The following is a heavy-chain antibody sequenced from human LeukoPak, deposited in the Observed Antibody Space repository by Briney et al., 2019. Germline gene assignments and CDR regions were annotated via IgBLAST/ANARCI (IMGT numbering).Heavy chain of an antibody. Sequence: GGSLRLSCAASGFTFSSYAMSWVRQAPGKGLEWVSGISGSGGSTYYADSMKGRFTISGDNSKNTLYLQINSLRAEDTAVYYCAKMPVSYSSGWSNFDYWGQGTLVTVSS. CDR3: AKMPVSYSSGWSNFDY. CDR2: ISGSGGST. J-gene: IGHJ4*02. CDR1: GFTFSSYA. V-gene: IGHV3-23*01. D-gene: IGHD6-19*01.